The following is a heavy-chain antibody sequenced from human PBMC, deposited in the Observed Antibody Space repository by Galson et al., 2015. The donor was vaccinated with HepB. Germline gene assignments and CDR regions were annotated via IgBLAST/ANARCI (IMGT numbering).Heavy chain of an antibody. V-gene: IGHV3-21*01. D-gene: IGHD2-8*01. CDR3: ARDVDRLRNGDYSDY. CDR2: ITSGKYI. Sequence: SLRLSCAASGFAFSSYRMNWVRQAPGKGLEWVSAITSGKYIYYADSVKGRFIISRDNAKKSVYLQMNSLRDEDTAVYYCARDVDRLRNGDYSDYWGQGALVTVSS. CDR1: GFAFSSYR. J-gene: IGHJ4*02.